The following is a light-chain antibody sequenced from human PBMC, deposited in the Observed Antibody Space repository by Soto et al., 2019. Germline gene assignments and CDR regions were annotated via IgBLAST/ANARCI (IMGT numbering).Light chain of an antibody. V-gene: IGKV1-39*01. Sequence: DIQMTQSPSSLSASVGDRVTITCRASQSLSSYLNWYQQKPEKAPKLLIYAASSLQSGVPSRFSGSGSGTEFTLTISSLQPEDFATYYCQQRYSTLTWTFGQGTKVAIK. CDR3: QQRYSTLTWT. J-gene: IGKJ1*01. CDR1: QSLSSY. CDR2: AAS.